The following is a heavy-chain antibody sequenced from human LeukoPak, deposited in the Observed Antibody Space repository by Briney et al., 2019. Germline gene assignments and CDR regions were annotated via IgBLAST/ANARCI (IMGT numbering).Heavy chain of an antibody. D-gene: IGHD1-1*01. J-gene: IGHJ2*01. CDR1: GLTLSGYW. CDR3: ARGDRGANEGWHFDP. CDR2: IKHDGSDK. Sequence: PGGSLRLSCAASGLTLSGYWMNWVRQAPGKGLEWVANIKHDGSDKYYVDSVKGRFTISRDNAKNSLFLQMNSLRAEDTAVYYCARGDRGANEGWHFDPWGRGTLVTVSS. V-gene: IGHV3-7*01.